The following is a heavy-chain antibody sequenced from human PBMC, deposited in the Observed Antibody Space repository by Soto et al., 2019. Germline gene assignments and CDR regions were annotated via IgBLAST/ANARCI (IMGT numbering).Heavy chain of an antibody. CDR3: ARRYGYSVDY. CDR1: GGSISSYY. Sequence: QVQLQESGPGLVKPSETLSLTCTVSGGSISSYYWSWIRQTPGKGLELIGYIYYSGSTNSNPSLKSRVTISVETSKNQFSLRLSSVTAADTPGYYWARRYGYSVDYWGQGALVTVSS. D-gene: IGHD6-13*01. CDR2: IYYSGST. V-gene: IGHV4-59*08. J-gene: IGHJ4*02.